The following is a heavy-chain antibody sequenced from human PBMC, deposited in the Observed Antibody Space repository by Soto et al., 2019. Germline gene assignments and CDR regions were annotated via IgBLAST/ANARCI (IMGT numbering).Heavy chain of an antibody. V-gene: IGHV3-23*01. J-gene: IGHJ4*02. CDR1: GFTFSSYA. D-gene: IGHD6-13*01. CDR2: ISGSGGST. Sequence: GGSLRLSCAASGFTFSSYAMSWVRQAPGKGLEWVSAISGSGGSTYYADSVKGRFTISRDNSKNTLYLQMNSLRAEDTAVYYCAKRHSHSSSWYRGLYFDYWGQGTLVTVSS. CDR3: AKRHSHSSSWYRGLYFDY.